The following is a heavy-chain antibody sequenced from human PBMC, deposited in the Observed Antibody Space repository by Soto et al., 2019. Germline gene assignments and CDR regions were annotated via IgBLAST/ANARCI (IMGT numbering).Heavy chain of an antibody. CDR3: ARNGATTQSYYYYGMDV. D-gene: IGHD5-12*01. CDR1: GGTSVGYG. J-gene: IGHJ6*02. CDR2: ISSSGSTI. V-gene: IGHV3-48*03. Sequence: GGPLRDWYRAAGGTSVGYGMSWISQTQGKGLEWVSYISSSGSTIYYADSVKGRFTISRDNAKNSLYLQMNSLRAEDTAVYYCARNGATTQSYYYYGMDVWGQGTTVTVSS.